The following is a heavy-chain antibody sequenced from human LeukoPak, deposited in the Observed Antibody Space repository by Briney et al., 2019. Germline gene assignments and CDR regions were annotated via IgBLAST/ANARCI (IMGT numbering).Heavy chain of an antibody. CDR2: IIPIFGTA. Sequence: GASVKVSCKASGGTFSSYAISWVRQAPGQGLEWMGGIIPIFGTANYAQKFQGRVTITADESTSTAYMELSSLRSEDTAVYYCARDLGLSPTFYGMDVWGQGTTVTVSS. CDR3: ARDLGLSPTFYGMDV. D-gene: IGHD2-2*01. V-gene: IGHV1-69*13. J-gene: IGHJ6*02. CDR1: GGTFSSYA.